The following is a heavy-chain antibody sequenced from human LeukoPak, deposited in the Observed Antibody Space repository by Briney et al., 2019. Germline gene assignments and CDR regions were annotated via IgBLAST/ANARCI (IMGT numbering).Heavy chain of an antibody. D-gene: IGHD2/OR15-2a*01. J-gene: IGHJ4*02. CDR2: IKSKTNGGTT. V-gene: IGHV3-15*01. CDR1: GSAFSNAW. Sequence: GGSLRLSCAASGSAFSNAWMSWVRQAPGKGLEWIGRIKSKTNGGTTDYAAPVKGRFSISRDDSKNMLFLQMNTLKTEDTAVYYCTSDDPVNRSWGKGTLVTVSS. CDR3: TSDDPVNRS.